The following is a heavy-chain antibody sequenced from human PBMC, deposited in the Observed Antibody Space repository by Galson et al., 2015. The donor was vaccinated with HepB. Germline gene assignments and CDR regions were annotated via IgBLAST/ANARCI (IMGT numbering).Heavy chain of an antibody. Sequence: TLSLTCTVSGGSVDGGGYYWSWFRQPPGKGLEWIGYIHSSGPTFFNPSLKSRMTMSKDSSHFYLDLSSVRAADTAVYYCARGGNQLLWGLDSWGQGTLVTVSS. CDR1: GGSVDGGGYY. CDR3: ARGGNQLLWGLDS. D-gene: IGHD3-10*01. J-gene: IGHJ4*02. CDR2: IHSSGPT. V-gene: IGHV4-30-4*01.